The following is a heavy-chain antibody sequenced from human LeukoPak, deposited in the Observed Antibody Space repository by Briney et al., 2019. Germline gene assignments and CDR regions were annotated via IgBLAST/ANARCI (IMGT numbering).Heavy chain of an antibody. Sequence: SETLSLTCTVSGGSIISTDYYWGWIRQPPGKGLEWVGNLYYSGITYYNPSLKSRVTISVDTSKNQFSLKLSSVTAADTAVYYCARDVRMYGDYLWGYYGMDVWGQGTTVTVSS. D-gene: IGHD4-17*01. CDR3: ARDVRMYGDYLWGYYGMDV. CDR2: LYYSGIT. J-gene: IGHJ6*02. CDR1: GGSIISTDYY. V-gene: IGHV4-39*07.